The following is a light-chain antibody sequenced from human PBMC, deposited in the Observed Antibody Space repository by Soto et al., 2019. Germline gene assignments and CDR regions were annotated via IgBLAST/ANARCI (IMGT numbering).Light chain of an antibody. CDR1: SSNIGTNY. J-gene: IGLJ3*02. V-gene: IGLV1-47*01. CDR3: AVWDDSLSGVV. CDR2: GNN. Sequence: QLVLTQPPSASGTPGQTVTISSSGSSSNIGTNYVFWYQQLPGTAPKLLIYGNNQRPSGVPDRFSGSRSGTSASLAISGLRPEDEAGYYCAVWDDSLSGVVFGGGTKLTVL.